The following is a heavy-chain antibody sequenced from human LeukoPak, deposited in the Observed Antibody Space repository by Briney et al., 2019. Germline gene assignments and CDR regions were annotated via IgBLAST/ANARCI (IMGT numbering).Heavy chain of an antibody. CDR2: IYHSGNT. J-gene: IGHJ4*02. CDR3: ARQVPAASSSFDY. D-gene: IGHD2-2*01. CDR1: GGSISSGDYY. V-gene: IGHV4-31*03. Sequence: SETLSLTCTVSGGSISSGDYYWIWIRQHPGKGLEWTGYIYHSGNTYYKPSLKSRVTISVDTSKNQFSLKLSSVTAADTAVYYCARQVPAASSSFDYWGQGTLVTVSS.